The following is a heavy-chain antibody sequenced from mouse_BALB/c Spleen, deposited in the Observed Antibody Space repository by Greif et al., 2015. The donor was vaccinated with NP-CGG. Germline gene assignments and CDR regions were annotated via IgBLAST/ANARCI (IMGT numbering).Heavy chain of an antibody. V-gene: IGHV14-3*02. Sequence: EVQLQQSGAELVKTGASVKLSCTVSGFNIKDTYMHWVKQRPEQGLEWIGRIHPANGDTKYDPKFQGKATITADTSSNTAYLQLSSLTSEDTAVYYCGNAYYRSLGFACWGQGTLVTVSA. CDR3: GNAYYRSLGFAC. D-gene: IGHD2-14*01. CDR2: IHPANGDT. J-gene: IGHJ3*01. CDR1: GFNIKDTY.